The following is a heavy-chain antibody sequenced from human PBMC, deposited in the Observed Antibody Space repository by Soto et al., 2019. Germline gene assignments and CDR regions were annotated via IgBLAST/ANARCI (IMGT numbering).Heavy chain of an antibody. CDR1: GGTFSSYA. J-gene: IGHJ6*02. V-gene: IGHV1-69*01. CDR2: ISPIFGTA. CDR3: ARVNGSYCTYYYYGMDV. D-gene: IGHD1-26*01. Sequence: QVQLVQSGAEVKKPGSSVKVSCKASGGTFSSYAISWVRQAPGQGLEWMGGISPIFGTANYAQKFQGRVTITADESTSTDYMELGSLRSEDTAVYYCARVNGSYCTYYYYGMDVLGQGTPVTVSS.